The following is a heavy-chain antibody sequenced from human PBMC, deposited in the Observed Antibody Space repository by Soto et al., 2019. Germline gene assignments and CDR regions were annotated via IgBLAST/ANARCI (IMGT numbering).Heavy chain of an antibody. CDR2: IHPSGSTT. J-gene: IGHJ4*02. V-gene: IGHV1-46*01. CDR3: ERAGGGFGPYYFDY. Sequence: QVQLVQSGPEVKRPGASVKVSCKASGHTFTSYSMHWVRQAPGQGLEWMGIIHPSGSTTTYSQNYQGRVTMTRDTPTNTVYMELGSLGSEDTAVYYCERAGGGFGPYYFDYWGQGTLVTVSS. CDR1: GHTFTSYS. D-gene: IGHD2-15*01.